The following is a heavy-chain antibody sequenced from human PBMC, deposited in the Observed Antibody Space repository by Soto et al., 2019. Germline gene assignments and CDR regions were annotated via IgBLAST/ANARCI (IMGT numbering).Heavy chain of an antibody. V-gene: IGHV4-31*03. CDR3: ARGGITGTYFDF. CDR2: IYNSGST. D-gene: IGHD1-20*01. J-gene: IGHJ4*02. CDR1: GGSISSGGYY. Sequence: SETLSLTCTVSGGSISSGGYYWSWIRQHPGKGLEWIGYIYNSGSTYYNPSLKSRLTISVDTSKNQFSLKLSSVTAADTAVYYRARGGITGTYFDFWGQGTLFTVSS.